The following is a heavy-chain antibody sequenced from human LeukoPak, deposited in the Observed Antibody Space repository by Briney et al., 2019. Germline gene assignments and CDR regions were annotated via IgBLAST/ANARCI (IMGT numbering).Heavy chain of an antibody. Sequence: PSETLSLTCAVSGGSISSYYWSWIRQPPGKGLEWLGDIYYTGTTKYNPSLKGRVTISVDTSKNQFSLKLRSVTAADTAVYYCARAPFSRGFGEYYFDYWGQGTLVTVSS. V-gene: IGHV4-59*01. D-gene: IGHD3-10*01. CDR2: IYYTGTT. CDR1: GGSISSYY. J-gene: IGHJ4*02. CDR3: ARAPFSRGFGEYYFDY.